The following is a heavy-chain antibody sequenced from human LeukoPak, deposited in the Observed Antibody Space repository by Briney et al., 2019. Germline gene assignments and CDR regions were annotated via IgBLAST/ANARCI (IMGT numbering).Heavy chain of an antibody. J-gene: IGHJ6*04. CDR1: GFTVSSNY. D-gene: IGHD3-10*02. CDR3: AELGITMIGGV. Sequence: AGGSLRLSCAASGFTVSSNYMSWVRQAPGKGLEWVANIKQDGSEKNYVDSVKGRFTISRDNAKNSLYLQMNSLRAEDTAVYYCAELGITMIGGVWGKGTTVTISS. CDR2: IKQDGSEK. V-gene: IGHV3-7*01.